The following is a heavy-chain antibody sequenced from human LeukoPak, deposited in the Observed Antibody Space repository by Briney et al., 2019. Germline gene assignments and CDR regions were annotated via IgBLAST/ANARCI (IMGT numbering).Heavy chain of an antibody. CDR2: IKKGGREK. Sequence: GGSLRLSCAASGFTFSNYWMTWVRQAPGKGLEWVANIKKGGREKHYVDSVKGRFAISRDNARNSLFLQMNSLRAEDTAVYYCVRDVSDENDSASRMHLDSWGQGTLVSVSS. CDR3: VRDVSDENDSASRMHLDS. D-gene: IGHD2-15*01. J-gene: IGHJ4*02. CDR1: GFTFSNYW. V-gene: IGHV3-7*01.